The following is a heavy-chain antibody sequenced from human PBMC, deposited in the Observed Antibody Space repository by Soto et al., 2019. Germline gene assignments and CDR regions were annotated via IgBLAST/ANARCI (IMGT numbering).Heavy chain of an antibody. V-gene: IGHV3-30*18. Sequence: GGSLRLSCAASGFTFSSYGMHWVRQAPGKGLEWVAVISYDGSNKYYADSVKGRFTISRDNSKNTLYLQMNSLRAEDTAVYYCAKDRSVTTDYYGMDVWGQGTTVTVSS. CDR1: GFTFSSYG. CDR3: AKDRSVTTDYYGMDV. CDR2: ISYDGSNK. D-gene: IGHD4-17*01. J-gene: IGHJ6*02.